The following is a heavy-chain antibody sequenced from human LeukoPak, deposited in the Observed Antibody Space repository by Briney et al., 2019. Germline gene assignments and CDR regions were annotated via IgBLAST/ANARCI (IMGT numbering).Heavy chain of an antibody. CDR2: MWDDGTNE. CDR1: GFNFGIYG. D-gene: IGHD4-23*01. V-gene: IGHV3-33*01. J-gene: IGHJ4*02. CDR3: ARDGPAAGNAFDY. Sequence: GGSLRLSCTASGFNFGIYGMHWVRQAPGKGLEWVAVMWDDGTNEYYVESVKGRFTISRDNGKRTLYLQMNSLRVEDTAVYYCARDGPAAGNAFDYWGQGTLVTVSS.